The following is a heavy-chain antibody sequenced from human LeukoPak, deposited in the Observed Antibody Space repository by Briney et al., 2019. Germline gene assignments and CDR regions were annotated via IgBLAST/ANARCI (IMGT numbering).Heavy chain of an antibody. D-gene: IGHD6-19*01. J-gene: IGHJ4*02. V-gene: IGHV3-23*01. CDR3: ARGYGSDWYVLY. Sequence: PGGSLRLSCAASGFTFSIYAMTWVRQAPGRGLEWVSAISGSGGYTYYAGSVKGRFTISRDNSKNTVYLQINSLRAEDMAVYYCARGYGSDWYVLYWGQGTLVTVSS. CDR2: ISGSGGYT. CDR1: GFTFSIYA.